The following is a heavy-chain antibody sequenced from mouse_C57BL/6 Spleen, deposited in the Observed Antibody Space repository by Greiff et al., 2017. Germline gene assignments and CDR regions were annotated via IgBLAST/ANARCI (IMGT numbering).Heavy chain of an antibody. V-gene: IGHV1-59*01. J-gene: IGHJ2*01. Sequence: QVQLQQPGAELVRPGTSVKLSCKASGYTFTSYWMHWVKQRPGQGLEWIGVIDPSDSYTNYNQKFTGKATLTVDTSSSTAYMQLSSLTSEDSAVYYCASYGSSRGDYWGQGTTLTVSS. CDR2: IDPSDSYT. CDR3: ASYGSSRGDY. D-gene: IGHD1-1*01. CDR1: GYTFTSYW.